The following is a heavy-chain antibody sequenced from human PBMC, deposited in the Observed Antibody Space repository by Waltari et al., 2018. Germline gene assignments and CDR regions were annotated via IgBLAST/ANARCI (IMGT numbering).Heavy chain of an antibody. CDR3: AKDPAGTYYFEY. Sequence: EVQLLESGGGLVQPGGSLRLSCAASEFTFSSYAMNWVRPAPGKGLEWVSTISGSGGNTYYADSVKGRFTISRDNSKNTLDLQMNSLRAEDTAVYYCAKDPAGTYYFEYWGQGTLVTVSS. J-gene: IGHJ4*02. V-gene: IGHV3-23*01. CDR1: EFTFSSYA. CDR2: ISGSGGNT. D-gene: IGHD6-19*01.